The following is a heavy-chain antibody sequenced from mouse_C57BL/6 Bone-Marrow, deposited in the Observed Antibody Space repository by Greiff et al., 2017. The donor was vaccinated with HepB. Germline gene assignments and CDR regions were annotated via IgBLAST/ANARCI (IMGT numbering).Heavy chain of an antibody. J-gene: IGHJ4*01. CDR3: ARHEDKKGYYSNRYAMDY. CDR1: GYTFTEYT. CDR2: FYPGSGSI. Sequence: QVQLQQSGAELVKPGASVKLSCKASGYTFTEYTIHWVKQRSGQGLEWIGWFYPGSGSIKYNEKFKDKATLTADKSSSTVYMELSRLTSEDSAVYFCARHEDKKGYYSNRYAMDYWGQGTSVTVSS. V-gene: IGHV1-62-2*01. D-gene: IGHD2-5*01.